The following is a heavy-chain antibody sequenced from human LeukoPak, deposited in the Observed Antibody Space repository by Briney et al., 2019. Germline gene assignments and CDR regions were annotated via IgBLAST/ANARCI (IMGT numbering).Heavy chain of an antibody. J-gene: IGHJ3*01. CDR2: IKSKTDGGTT. V-gene: IGHV3-15*01. D-gene: IGHD6-6*01. Sequence: PGRSLRLSCAASGFTLSNYWMSWVRQQAPGKGLEWVGRIKSKTDGGTTDDAAPVKGRFTISRDDSKHTLYLQMSSLKTEDTAVYYCTTSFGRSSPFTDTFDFWGQGTLVTVSS. CDR3: TTSFGRSSPFTDTFDF. CDR1: GFTLSNYW.